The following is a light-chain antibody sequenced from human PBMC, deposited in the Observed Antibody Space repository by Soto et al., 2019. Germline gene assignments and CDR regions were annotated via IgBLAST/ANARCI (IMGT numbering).Light chain of an antibody. CDR1: QDIGND. CDR2: SAS. Sequence: DIQVTQSPSSLSASVGDRVTITCRVSQDIGNDLGWYQQQPGKAPRRLIYSASNVQSGVPSRFSGSRAGTDCTLTTSSMQPEDFVTYHCLQHKTFPWTFGQGTKVEMK. J-gene: IGKJ1*01. V-gene: IGKV1-17*01. CDR3: LQHKTFPWT.